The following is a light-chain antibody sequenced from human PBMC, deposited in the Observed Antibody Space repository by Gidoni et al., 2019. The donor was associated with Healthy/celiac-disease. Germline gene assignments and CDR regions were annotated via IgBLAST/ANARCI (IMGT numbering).Light chain of an antibody. J-gene: IGKJ1*01. CDR2: VAS. V-gene: IGKV1-39*01. CDR3: QQNYITPLT. Sequence: DIQMTQSPSSLSASVGDRVTITCRASQSIENYLNWYQQKPGRAPNLLIFVASSLQSGVPSRFSGSGSGTHFTLTISSLQPDDFATYYCQQNYITPLTFGQGTKVEI. CDR1: QSIENY.